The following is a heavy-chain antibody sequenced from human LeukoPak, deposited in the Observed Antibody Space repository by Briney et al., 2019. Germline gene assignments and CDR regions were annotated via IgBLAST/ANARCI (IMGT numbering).Heavy chain of an antibody. V-gene: IGHV3-23*01. CDR3: ANLQYYGSGSYDFDY. J-gene: IGHJ4*02. CDR1: GFTFSSYA. D-gene: IGHD3-10*01. Sequence: PGGSLRLSCAASGFTFSSYAMSWVRQAPGKGLEWVSAISGSGGSTYYADSVKGRFTISRDNSKNTLYLQMNSLRAEDTAVYYCANLQYYGSGSYDFDYWGQGTLVSVSS. CDR2: ISGSGGST.